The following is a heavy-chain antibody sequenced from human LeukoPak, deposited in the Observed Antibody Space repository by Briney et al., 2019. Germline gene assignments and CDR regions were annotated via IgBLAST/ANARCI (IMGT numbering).Heavy chain of an antibody. CDR1: GFTFSSYA. CDR3: ARDFYGSGSLDY. Sequence: GGSLRLSCAASGFTFSSYAMHWVRQAPGKGLEWVAVISYDGSNKYYADSVKGRFTISRDNSKNTLYLQMNSLRAEDTAVYYCARDFYGSGSLDYWGQGTLVTVSS. D-gene: IGHD3-10*01. J-gene: IGHJ4*02. CDR2: ISYDGSNK. V-gene: IGHV3-30-3*01.